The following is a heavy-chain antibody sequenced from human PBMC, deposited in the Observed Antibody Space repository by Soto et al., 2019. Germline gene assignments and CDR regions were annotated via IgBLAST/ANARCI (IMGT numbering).Heavy chain of an antibody. CDR1: GFTFSGYY. CDR3: ARGRSDDYCDY. Sequence: EVQLVESGGGLVQPGGSLRLSCAASGFTFSGYYMTWVRQSPGRGLEWVANIKQDGSEKYYVDSLKGRFSISRDNAKKSLYLQMNSLRVEDTAVYYCARGRSDDYCDYWGQGTLVTVSS. J-gene: IGHJ4*02. V-gene: IGHV3-7*01. CDR2: IKQDGSEK. D-gene: IGHD2-15*01.